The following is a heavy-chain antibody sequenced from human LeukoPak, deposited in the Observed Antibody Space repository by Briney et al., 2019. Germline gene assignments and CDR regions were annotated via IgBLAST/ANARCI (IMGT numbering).Heavy chain of an antibody. CDR1: GFSFSSYG. V-gene: IGHV3-33*01. D-gene: IGHD4-23*01. Sequence: GGSLRLSCAASGFSFSSYGMHWVRQAPGKGPEWVAVIWYDGTNKYYADSVKGRFTISRDNSKNTLYLQMNSLTAEDTAVYYCARDRRPSIYGGLDSWGQGTLVTVSS. J-gene: IGHJ5*02. CDR3: ARDRRPSIYGGLDS. CDR2: IWYDGTNK.